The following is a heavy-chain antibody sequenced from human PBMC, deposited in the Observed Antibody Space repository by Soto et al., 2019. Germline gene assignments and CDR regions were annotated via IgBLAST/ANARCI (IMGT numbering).Heavy chain of an antibody. V-gene: IGHV1-3*01. Sequence: ASVKVSCKASGYTFTSYAIHWVRQAPGQRLEWMGWINAGNGNTKYSQKFQGRVTITRDTSASTAYMELSSLRSEDTAVYYCATGGLYIVTDYWGQGTLVTVSS. D-gene: IGHD3-16*01. CDR2: INAGNGNT. CDR1: GYTFTSYA. J-gene: IGHJ4*02. CDR3: ATGGLYIVTDY.